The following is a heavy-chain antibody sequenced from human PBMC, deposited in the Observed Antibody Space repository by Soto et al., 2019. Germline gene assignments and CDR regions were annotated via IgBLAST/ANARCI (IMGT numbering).Heavy chain of an antibody. D-gene: IGHD3-10*01. Sequence: QVQLVESGGGVVQPGRSLRLSCAASGFTFSSYGMHWVRQAPGKGLEWVAVIWYDGSNKYYADSVKGRFTISRDNSKNTLYLQMNSLRAEDTAEYYCARGVPLVQTSIDYWGQGTLVTVSS. CDR2: IWYDGSNK. J-gene: IGHJ4*02. V-gene: IGHV3-33*01. CDR3: ARGVPLVQTSIDY. CDR1: GFTFSSYG.